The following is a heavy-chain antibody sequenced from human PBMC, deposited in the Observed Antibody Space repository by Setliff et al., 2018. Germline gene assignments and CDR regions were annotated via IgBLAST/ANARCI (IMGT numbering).Heavy chain of an antibody. CDR1: GFTFSDYY. J-gene: IGHJ3*02. CDR2: ISAGGSRL. D-gene: IGHD4-17*01. CDR3: ARIGGSTTVNLLGLFQTPPDAFDI. Sequence: GGSLRLSCAASGFTFSDYYMNWIRQAPGKGLEWVSYISAGGSRLDYADSVKGRFTISRDNAKNSLYLHMNSLRAEDTAVYYCARIGGSTTVNLLGLFQTPPDAFDIWGQGTMVTV. V-gene: IGHV3-11*04.